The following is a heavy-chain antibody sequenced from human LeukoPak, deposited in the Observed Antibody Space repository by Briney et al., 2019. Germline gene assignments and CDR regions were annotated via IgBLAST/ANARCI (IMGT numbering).Heavy chain of an antibody. Sequence: ASVKVSCKASGYTFTNYGISWMRQAPGQGLEWMGWISGYNGNTKNLQKFRGRVTMTTDTSTSTAYMELSSLRSEDTAVYYCARGPITTRSHFDYWGQGTLVTVSS. J-gene: IGHJ4*02. D-gene: IGHD3-22*01. CDR1: GYTFTNYG. CDR3: ARGPITTRSHFDY. CDR2: ISGYNGNT. V-gene: IGHV1-18*01.